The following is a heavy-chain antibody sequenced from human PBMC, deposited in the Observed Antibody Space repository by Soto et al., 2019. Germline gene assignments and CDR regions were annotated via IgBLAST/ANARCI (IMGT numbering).Heavy chain of an antibody. V-gene: IGHV4-4*07. CDR3: ARGQRFSDWFDS. CDR2: IYSSGST. Sequence: PSLTCTVSGGAIGSHYWTWIRQPAGKGLEWIGRIYSSGSTKYNPSLQSRVTMSLDTSKNQFSLRLESVTAADTAVYYCARGQRFSDWFDSWRQGTLVTVSS. CDR1: GGAIGSHY. D-gene: IGHD6-25*01. J-gene: IGHJ5*01.